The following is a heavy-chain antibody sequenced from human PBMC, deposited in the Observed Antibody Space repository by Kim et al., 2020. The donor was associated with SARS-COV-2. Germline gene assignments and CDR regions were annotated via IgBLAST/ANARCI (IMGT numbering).Heavy chain of an antibody. Sequence: SETLSLTCTVSGGSIGNYYWSWIRQSPGKGMEWIGCIYNTGSTSRNPSLKSRVTISVDTSKNQFSLKLSPVTAAYTAVYYCARERIVGSTGGAFDIWGQGTMVTVSS. CDR3: ARERIVGSTGGAFDI. V-gene: IGHV4-59*01. CDR2: IYNTGST. J-gene: IGHJ3*02. CDR1: GGSIGNYY. D-gene: IGHD1-26*01.